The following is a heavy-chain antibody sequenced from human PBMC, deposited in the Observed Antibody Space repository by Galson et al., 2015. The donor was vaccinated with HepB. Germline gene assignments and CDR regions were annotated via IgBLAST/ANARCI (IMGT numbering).Heavy chain of an antibody. CDR3: ARERGYWGIAAAGRVLPGAFDI. D-gene: IGHD6-13*01. CDR1: GFTFSDYY. CDR2: ISSSSSYT. J-gene: IGHJ3*02. Sequence: SLRLSCAASGFTFSDYYMSWIRQAPGKGLEWVSYISSSSSYTNYADSVKGRFTISRDNAKNSLYLQMNSLRAEDTAVYYCARERGYWGIAAAGRVLPGAFDIWGQGTMVTVSS. V-gene: IGHV3-11*06.